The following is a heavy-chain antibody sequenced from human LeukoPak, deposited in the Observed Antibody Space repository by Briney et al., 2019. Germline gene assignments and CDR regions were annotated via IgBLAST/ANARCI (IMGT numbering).Heavy chain of an antibody. CDR1: GFTFSSA. J-gene: IGHJ4*02. CDR3: AKILRGYNYGGFDF. D-gene: IGHD5-18*01. Sequence: TGGSLRLSCSASGFTFSSAMSWVRQAPGKGLEWVSTISGSGTSAYYADSVKGRFDISRDNPKNTLFLQMNSLRAEDTAVYYCAKILRGYNYGGFDFWGPGTLVTVSS. CDR2: ISGSGTSA. V-gene: IGHV3-23*01.